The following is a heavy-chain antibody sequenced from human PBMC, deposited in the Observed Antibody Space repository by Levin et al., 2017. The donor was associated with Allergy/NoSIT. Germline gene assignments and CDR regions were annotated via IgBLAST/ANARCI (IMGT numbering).Heavy chain of an antibody. V-gene: IGHV1-69*13. CDR3: ARVNGYSGYDPLPSYYYYGMDG. J-gene: IGHJ6*02. CDR1: GGTFSSYA. D-gene: IGHD5-12*01. Sequence: ASVKVSCKASGGTFSSYAISWVRQAPGQGLEWMGGIIPIFGTANYAQKFQGRVTITADESTSTAYMELSSLRSEDTAVYYCARVNGYSGYDPLPSYYYYGMDGWGQGTTVTASS. CDR2: IIPIFGTA.